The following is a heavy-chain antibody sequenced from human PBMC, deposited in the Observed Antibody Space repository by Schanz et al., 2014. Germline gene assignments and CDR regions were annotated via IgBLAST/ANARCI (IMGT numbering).Heavy chain of an antibody. CDR1: GYTFTSYG. CDR2: ISAYNGHT. J-gene: IGHJ4*02. D-gene: IGHD3-10*01. V-gene: IGHV1-18*01. CDR3: ARAKRFGDMDV. Sequence: QVQLVQSGAEVKKPGASVKVSCKASGYTFTSYGINWVRQAPGQGLEWMGWISAYNGHTDYAQKLQGRVTLTTDTSTSTAYMELRNLRSDDTAVYYCARAKRFGDMDVWGQGTQVTVSS.